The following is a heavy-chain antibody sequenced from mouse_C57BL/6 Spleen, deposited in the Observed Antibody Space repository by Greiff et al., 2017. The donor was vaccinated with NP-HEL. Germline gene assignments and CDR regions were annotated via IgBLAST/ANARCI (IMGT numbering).Heavy chain of an antibody. J-gene: IGHJ2*01. D-gene: IGHD1-1*01. CDR1: GYAFSSSW. V-gene: IGHV1-82*01. CDR2: IYPGDGDT. CDR3: ARDHYGSSYADY. Sequence: QVQLKESGPELVKPGASVKISCKASGYAFSSSWMNWVKQRPGKGLEWIGRIYPGDGDTNYNGKFKGKATLTADKSSSTAYMQLSSLTSEDSAVYFCARDHYGSSYADYWGQGTTLTVSS.